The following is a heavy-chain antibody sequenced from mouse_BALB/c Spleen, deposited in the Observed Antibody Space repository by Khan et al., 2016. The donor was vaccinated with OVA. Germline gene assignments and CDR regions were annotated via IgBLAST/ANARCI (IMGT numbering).Heavy chain of an antibody. J-gene: IGHJ4*01. CDR1: GYTFTSNT. CDR2: INPRSGYT. D-gene: IGHD2-14*01. Sequence: VQLQQSGAELARPGASMRMSCKASGYTFTSNTMHWIKQRPRQGLEWIGYINPRSGYTNYNQNFKDKATLTADKSSSTAYMQLSSLTSEDSAVYYCARRTTGYTMDSWGQGTSVTVSS. CDR3: ARRTTGYTMDS. V-gene: IGHV1-4*01.